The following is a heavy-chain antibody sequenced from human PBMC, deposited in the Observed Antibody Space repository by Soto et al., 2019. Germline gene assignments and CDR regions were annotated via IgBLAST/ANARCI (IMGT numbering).Heavy chain of an antibody. D-gene: IGHD2-15*01. CDR3: GRLAEAATGHTDFDF. CDR2: IHSSGGT. Sequence: ETLSLTCTVSGASIKSRNYFWGWIRQPPGKGLEFVGSIHSSGGTYYNPSLKSRVTVSVDLSNSHFSLSLKSLTATDTAVYYCGRLAEAATGHTDFDFWGQGTLVTVSS. CDR1: GASIKSRNYF. V-gene: IGHV4-39*02. J-gene: IGHJ4*02.